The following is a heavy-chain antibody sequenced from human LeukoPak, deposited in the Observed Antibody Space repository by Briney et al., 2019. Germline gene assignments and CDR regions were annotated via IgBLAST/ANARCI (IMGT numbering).Heavy chain of an antibody. Sequence: GGSLRLSCAASGFTFSSYGMHWVRQAPGKGLEWVAVISYDGSNKYYADSVKGRFTISRDNSKNTLYLQMNSLRAEDTAVYYCAKSFRVGAALDDYWGQGTLVTVSS. V-gene: IGHV3-30*18. CDR2: ISYDGSNK. D-gene: IGHD2-15*01. CDR1: GFTFSSYG. J-gene: IGHJ4*02. CDR3: AKSFRVGAALDDY.